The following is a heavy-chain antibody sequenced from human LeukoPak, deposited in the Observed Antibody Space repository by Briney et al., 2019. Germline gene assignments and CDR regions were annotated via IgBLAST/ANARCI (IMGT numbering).Heavy chain of an antibody. D-gene: IGHD3-22*01. J-gene: IGHJ1*01. Sequence: ASVKVSCKASGYTFTGYYMHWVRQAPAQGLEWMGWINPNSGGTNYAQKFQGRVTMTRDTSISTAYMELSRLRSDDTAVYYCARGDYYDSSGYYRGAEYFQHWGQGTLVTVSS. CDR1: GYTFTGYY. V-gene: IGHV1-2*02. CDR3: ARGDYYDSSGYYRGAEYFQH. CDR2: INPNSGGT.